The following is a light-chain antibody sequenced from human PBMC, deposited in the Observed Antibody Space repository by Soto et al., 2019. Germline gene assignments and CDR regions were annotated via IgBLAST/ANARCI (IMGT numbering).Light chain of an antibody. CDR1: QSVSSSY. CDR2: GAS. V-gene: IGKV3-20*01. Sequence: EIVLTQSPGTLSLSPGERATLSCRASQSVSSSYLAWYQQKPGQAPRLLIYGASSRATGIPDRFSGSGSGTDSTLTISRLEPEDFAVYYCQQYGSSPPGTFGQGTKVDIK. CDR3: QQYGSSPPGT. J-gene: IGKJ1*01.